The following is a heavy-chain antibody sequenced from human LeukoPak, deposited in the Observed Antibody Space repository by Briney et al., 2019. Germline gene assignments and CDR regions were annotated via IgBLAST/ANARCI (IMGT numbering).Heavy chain of an antibody. V-gene: IGHV1-8*01. Sequence: ASVKVSCKASAYTFTSYDINWVRQATGRGLEWMGWMNPNSGNTGYAQKFQGRVTMTRNTPISTAYMELSSLRSEDTAVYYCARDLVYGHNCFDPWGQGTLVTVSS. CDR1: AYTFTSYD. D-gene: IGHD5/OR15-5a*01. CDR2: MNPNSGNT. CDR3: ARDLVYGHNCFDP. J-gene: IGHJ5*02.